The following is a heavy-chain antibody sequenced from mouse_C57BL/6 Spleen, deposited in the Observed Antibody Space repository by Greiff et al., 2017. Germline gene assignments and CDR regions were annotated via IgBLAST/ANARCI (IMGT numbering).Heavy chain of an antibody. CDR1: GYSFTGYY. V-gene: IGHV1-42*01. Sequence: VQLQQSGPELVKPGASVKISCKASGYSFTGYYMNWVKQSPEKSLEWIGEINPSTGGTTYNQKFKAKATLTVDKSSSTAYMQLKSLTSEDSAVYYCAKPHYSNYGYFDVWGTGTTVTVSS. J-gene: IGHJ1*03. D-gene: IGHD2-5*01. CDR2: INPSTGGT. CDR3: AKPHYSNYGYFDV.